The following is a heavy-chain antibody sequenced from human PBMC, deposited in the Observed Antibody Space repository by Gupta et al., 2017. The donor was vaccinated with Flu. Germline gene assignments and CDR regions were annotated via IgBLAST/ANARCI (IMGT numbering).Heavy chain of an antibody. CDR1: RGPFSNAP. CDR2: IIPVNNSP. Sequence: HLVQSGAAGNRSGSSGKGSCNRSRGPFSNAPLTCLRQAPGPGLEWVATIIPVNNSPGYAQNVQGRDTRTADTTTSTGYVEFSRLRPDDTAIYYCATGHRVLGVEGTGTQFDSWGQGTLVTVSS. D-gene: IGHD6-13*01. V-gene: IGHV1-69*06. CDR3: ATGHRVLGVEGTGTQFDS. J-gene: IGHJ4*02.